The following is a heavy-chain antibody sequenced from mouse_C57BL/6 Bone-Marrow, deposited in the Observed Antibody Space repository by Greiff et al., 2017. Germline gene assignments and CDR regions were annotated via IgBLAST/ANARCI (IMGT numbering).Heavy chain of an antibody. CDR1: GYTFTSYW. CDR2: IYPGSGST. V-gene: IGHV1-55*01. D-gene: IGHD1-1*01. Sequence: QVQLQQSGAELVKPGASVKMSCKASGYTFTSYWITWVKQRPGQGLEWIGEIYPGSGSTNYNEKFKSKATLTVDTSSSTAYMQLSSLTSEDSAVYYCARGPITTVVGAMDYWGQGTSVTVSS. CDR3: ARGPITTVVGAMDY. J-gene: IGHJ4*01.